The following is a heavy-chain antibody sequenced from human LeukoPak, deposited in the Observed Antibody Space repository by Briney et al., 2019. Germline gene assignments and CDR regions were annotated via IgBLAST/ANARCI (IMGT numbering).Heavy chain of an antibody. CDR3: LKWGVWYSGYDWDY. Sequence: PGGSLRLSCSASGFTFSSYAIHWVRQAPGKGLEYVSAISCNGGSTYYADSVKGRFTISRDNSKNTLYLQMSSLRVEDTAVYYWLKWGVWYSGYDWDYWGQGTLVTVSS. J-gene: IGHJ4*02. D-gene: IGHD5-12*01. CDR2: ISCNGGST. V-gene: IGHV3-64D*09. CDR1: GFTFSSYA.